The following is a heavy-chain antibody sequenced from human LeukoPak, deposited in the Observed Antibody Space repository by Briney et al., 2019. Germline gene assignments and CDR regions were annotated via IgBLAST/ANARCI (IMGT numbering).Heavy chain of an antibody. V-gene: IGHV1-18*01. CDR3: ATSSLDYGDYGEPLDY. CDR1: GYTFTSYG. D-gene: IGHD4-17*01. J-gene: IGHJ4*02. CDR2: ISAYNGNT. Sequence: GASVKVSCKASGYTFTSYGISWVRQAPGQGLEWMGWISAYNGNTNYAQKLQGRVTMTTDTSTSTAYMELRSLRSDDTAVYYCATSSLDYGDYGEPLDYWGQGTLVTVSS.